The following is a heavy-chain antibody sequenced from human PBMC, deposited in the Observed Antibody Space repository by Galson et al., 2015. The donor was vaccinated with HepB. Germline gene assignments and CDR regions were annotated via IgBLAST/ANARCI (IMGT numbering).Heavy chain of an antibody. J-gene: IGHJ3*02. D-gene: IGHD4-17*01. CDR1: GGSISSGGYS. CDR2: IYHSGST. Sequence: TLSLTCAVSGGSISSGGYSWSWIRQPPGKGLEWIGYIYHSGSTYYNPSLKSRVTISVDRSKNQFSLKLSSVTAADTAVYYCARAGYGDYEGAFDIWGQGTMVTVSS. CDR3: ARAGYGDYEGAFDI. V-gene: IGHV4-30-2*01.